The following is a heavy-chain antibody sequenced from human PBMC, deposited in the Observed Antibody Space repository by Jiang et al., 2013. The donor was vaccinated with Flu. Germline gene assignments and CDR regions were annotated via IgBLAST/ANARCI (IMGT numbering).Heavy chain of an antibody. J-gene: IGHJ1*01. Sequence: QSGSELKKPGASVKVSCKASGYGFSNYSMHWVRQAPGQGLEWMGWINTNTGNPTYAQGFTGRFVFSLDTSVSTAYLQISSLQAEDTAVYYCARERTVAGRNEYFQHWGQGTLVTVSS. CDR1: GYGFSNYS. V-gene: IGHV7-4-1*02. CDR2: INTNTGNP. CDR3: ARERTVAGRNEYFQH. D-gene: IGHD6-19*01.